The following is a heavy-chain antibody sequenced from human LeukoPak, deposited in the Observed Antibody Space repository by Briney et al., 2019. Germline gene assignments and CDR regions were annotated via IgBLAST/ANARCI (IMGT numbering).Heavy chain of an antibody. CDR3: ARRVRSRSSDGDAFDI. V-gene: IGHV1-2*02. D-gene: IGHD3-22*01. Sequence: ASVKVSCKASGYTFTGYYVHWVRQAPGQGLEWMGWINPNSGGTNYAQKFQGRVTMTRDTSISTAYMELSRLRSDDTAVYYCARRVRSRSSDGDAFDIWGQGTMVTVSS. CDR1: GYTFTGYY. CDR2: INPNSGGT. J-gene: IGHJ3*02.